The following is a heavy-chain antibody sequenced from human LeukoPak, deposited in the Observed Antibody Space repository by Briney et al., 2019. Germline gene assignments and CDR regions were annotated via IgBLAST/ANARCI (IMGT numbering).Heavy chain of an antibody. Sequence: PGGSLRLSCAASGFTFSSYSMNWVRQAPGKGLEWVSSISSSSSYIYYADSVKGRFTISRDNAKNSLYLQMNSLRAEDTAVYYCARVHLLGRYGSGSYPDYWGQGTLVTVSS. CDR2: ISSSSSYI. CDR1: GFTFSSYS. CDR3: ARVHLLGRYGSGSYPDY. D-gene: IGHD3-10*01. V-gene: IGHV3-21*01. J-gene: IGHJ4*02.